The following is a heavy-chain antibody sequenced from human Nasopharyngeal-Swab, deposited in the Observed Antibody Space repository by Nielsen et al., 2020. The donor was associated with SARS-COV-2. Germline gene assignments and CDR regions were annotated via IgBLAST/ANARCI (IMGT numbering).Heavy chain of an antibody. V-gene: IGHV1-46*01. D-gene: IGHD1-26*01. Sequence: ASVKVSCKASGYTFTDYYMHWVRQAPGQGPEWMGIINPSGGGTSYAQKFQGRVTMTSDMSTTTVYMELSSLRSEDTAVYYCARDCFFDGSDSSVIDHWGQGTSVTVSS. J-gene: IGHJ4*02. CDR3: ARDCFFDGSDSSVIDH. CDR2: INPSGGGT. CDR1: GYTFTDYY.